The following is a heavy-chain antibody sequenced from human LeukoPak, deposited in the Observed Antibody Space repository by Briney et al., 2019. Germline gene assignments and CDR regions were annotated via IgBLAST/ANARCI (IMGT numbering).Heavy chain of an antibody. CDR1: GGSVSTNSAA. V-gene: IGHV6-1*01. Sequence: SQTLSLTCAISGGSVSTNSAAWNWIRQSPSRGLEWLGRTYYRSRWYNDYAVSVKSRITINPDTSKNQFSLQLNSVTPEDTAVYYCASSGIAAAGIDYWGQGTLVTVSS. CDR3: ASSGIAAAGIDY. J-gene: IGHJ4*02. D-gene: IGHD6-13*01. CDR2: TYYRSRWYN.